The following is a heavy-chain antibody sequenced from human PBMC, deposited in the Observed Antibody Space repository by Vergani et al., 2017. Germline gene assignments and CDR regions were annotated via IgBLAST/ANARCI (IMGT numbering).Heavy chain of an antibody. Sequence: QVQLQESGPGVVKPSQTLALTCAVSGGSISSGDHCWTWIRQPPGKGLEWIGYIYYSGSTNYNPSLRRRVTISVETSKNQFSLRLTTLTAADTAVYYCARXFWVSQGVGAFETWGRGTEVSVSS. V-gene: IGHV4-30-4*07. CDR2: IYYSGST. CDR1: GGSISSGDHC. D-gene: IGHD3-3*02. CDR3: ARXFWVSQGVGAFET. J-gene: IGHJ3*02.